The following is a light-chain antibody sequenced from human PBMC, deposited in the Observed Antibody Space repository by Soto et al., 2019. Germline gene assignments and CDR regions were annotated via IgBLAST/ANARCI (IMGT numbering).Light chain of an antibody. CDR3: QQYNSWTLIS. CDR2: AAS. CDR1: QSISAN. V-gene: IGKV3-15*01. Sequence: EIMMTQSPATLSVSPGERATLSCRASQSISANIAWYQQKPGQAPRLLIYAASVRASGIPARFSGTGFGRECTLSISSLQSEDSAVYYWQQYNSWTLISFGQGTRLEIK. J-gene: IGKJ5*01.